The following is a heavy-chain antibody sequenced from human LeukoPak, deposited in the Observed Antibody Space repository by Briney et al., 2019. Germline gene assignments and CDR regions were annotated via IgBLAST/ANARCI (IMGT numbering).Heavy chain of an antibody. CDR3: ARLDYSKFDY. Sequence: GASVKVSCKASGYTFSGYYMHWVRQAPGQGLEWMGIIKPSDGSTIYAQKFQGRVTMTSDTSTTTVYMEVSSLRSDYTAVYYCARLDYSKFDYWGQGILVTVSS. D-gene: IGHD4-11*01. CDR2: IKPSDGST. V-gene: IGHV1-46*01. CDR1: GYTFSGYY. J-gene: IGHJ4*02.